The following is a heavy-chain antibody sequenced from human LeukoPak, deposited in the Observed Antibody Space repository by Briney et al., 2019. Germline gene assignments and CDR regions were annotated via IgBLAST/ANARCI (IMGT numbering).Heavy chain of an antibody. J-gene: IGHJ3*02. Sequence: GGSLRLSCAASGFTFSSYWMSWVRQAPGKGLEWVANIKQDGSEKYYVDSVKGRFTISRDNAKNSLYLQMNSLRAEDTAVYYCANYAFIQLWQDDAFDIWGQGTMVTVSS. D-gene: IGHD5-18*01. CDR3: ANYAFIQLWQDDAFDI. CDR2: IKQDGSEK. CDR1: GFTFSSYW. V-gene: IGHV3-7*01.